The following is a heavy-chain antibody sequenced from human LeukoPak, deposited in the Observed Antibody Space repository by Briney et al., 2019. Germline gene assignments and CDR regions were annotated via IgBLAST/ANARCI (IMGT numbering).Heavy chain of an antibody. CDR1: GGSISSYY. CDR2: IYYSGST. D-gene: IGHD6-13*01. J-gene: IGHJ5*02. Sequence: PETLSLTCTVSGGSISSYYWSWIRQPPGKGLEWIGYIYYSGSTNYNPSLKSRVTISVDTSKNQFSLKLSSVTAADTAVYYCARGAAGTANWFDPWGQGTLVTVSS. V-gene: IGHV4-59*01. CDR3: ARGAAGTANWFDP.